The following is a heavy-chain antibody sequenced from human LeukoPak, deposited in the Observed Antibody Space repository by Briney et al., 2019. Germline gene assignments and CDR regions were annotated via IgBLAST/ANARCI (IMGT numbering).Heavy chain of an antibody. CDR1: GYTFTSYY. D-gene: IGHD6-13*01. Sequence: ASVTVSCKASGYTFTSYYMHWVRQAPGQGLEWMGMINPSGGSTSYTQKFQGRVTMTRDTSTSTVYMELSSLRFEDTAVYYCARTRIAAAGEPIDYWGQGTLVTVSS. CDR2: INPSGGST. J-gene: IGHJ4*02. V-gene: IGHV1-46*01. CDR3: ARTRIAAAGEPIDY.